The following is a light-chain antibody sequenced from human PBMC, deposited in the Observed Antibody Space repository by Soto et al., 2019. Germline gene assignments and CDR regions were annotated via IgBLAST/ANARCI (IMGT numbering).Light chain of an antibody. Sequence: QSALTQPPSASGSPGQSVTISCTGTSSDVGGYNYVSWYQQHPGKAPKVMIYEVSKRPSGVPDRFSGSKSGNTASLTVSGPQAEDEPDYYCSSYAGSNTPYVFGTGTKLTVL. CDR1: SSDVGGYNY. CDR2: EVS. J-gene: IGLJ1*01. V-gene: IGLV2-8*01. CDR3: SSYAGSNTPYV.